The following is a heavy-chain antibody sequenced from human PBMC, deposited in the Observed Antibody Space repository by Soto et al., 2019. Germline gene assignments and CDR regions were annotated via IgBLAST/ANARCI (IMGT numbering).Heavy chain of an antibody. J-gene: IGHJ4*02. V-gene: IGHV1-3*01. Sequence: ASVKVSCTASGYTFTSYAMHWVRQAPGQRLEWMGWINAGNGNTKYSQKFQGRVTITRDTSASTAYMELSSLRSEDTAVYYCARDVGYGLIDYWGQGTLVTVSS. CDR2: INAGNGNT. D-gene: IGHD5-18*01. CDR3: ARDVGYGLIDY. CDR1: GYTFTSYA.